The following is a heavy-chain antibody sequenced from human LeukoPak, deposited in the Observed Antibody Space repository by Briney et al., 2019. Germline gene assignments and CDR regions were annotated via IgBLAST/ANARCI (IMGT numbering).Heavy chain of an antibody. CDR2: ISGSGGST. V-gene: IGHV3-23*01. D-gene: IGHD5-12*01. CDR3: AKDPNSGYDLRDY. CDR1: GFTFSSYA. J-gene: IGHJ4*02. Sequence: PGGSLRLSCAASGFTFSSYAMSWVRQAPGKGLEWVSAISGSGGSTYYADSVKGRFTISRDNSKNTLYLQMNSLRAGDTAVYYCAKDPNSGYDLRDYWGQGTLVTVSS.